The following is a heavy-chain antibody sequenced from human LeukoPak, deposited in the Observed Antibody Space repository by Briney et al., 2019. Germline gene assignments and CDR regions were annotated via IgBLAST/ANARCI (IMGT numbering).Heavy chain of an antibody. D-gene: IGHD6-6*01. CDR2: IQEDGSEK. Sequence: WVANIQEDGSEKYYVVSVKGRFTISRDNAKNPLNLQMDSLRVEDTAVYYCTRGDSSSKIDYWGQGTLVTVSS. J-gene: IGHJ4*02. V-gene: IGHV3-7*01. CDR3: TRGDSSSKIDY.